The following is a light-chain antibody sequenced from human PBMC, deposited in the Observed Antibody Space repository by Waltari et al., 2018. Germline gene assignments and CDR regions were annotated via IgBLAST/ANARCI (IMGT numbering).Light chain of an antibody. CDR1: KIGSKS. Sequence: SYELTQPPSLSVAPGMTALITCGGDKIGSKSVHWYQRKPGQAPGLVISYDKDRPSGIPERFSGSNSGNTATLTISRVEAGDEGDYYCQVWDANNEPGVFGTGTEVTVL. J-gene: IGLJ1*01. V-gene: IGLV3-21*04. CDR3: QVWDANNEPGV. CDR2: YDK.